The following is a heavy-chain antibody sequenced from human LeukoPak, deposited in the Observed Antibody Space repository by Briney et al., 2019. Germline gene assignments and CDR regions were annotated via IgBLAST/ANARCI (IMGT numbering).Heavy chain of an antibody. J-gene: IGHJ2*01. CDR2: INHSGST. CDR3: ARPTTVTTRNWYFDL. D-gene: IGHD4-17*01. CDR1: GGSFSGYY. V-gene: IGHV4-34*01. Sequence: SETLSLTCAVYGGSFSGYYWSWIRQSPGKGLEWIGEINHSGSTNYNPSLKSRVTISVDTSKNQFSLKLSSVTAADTAVYYCARPTTVTTRNWYFDLWGRGTLVTVSS.